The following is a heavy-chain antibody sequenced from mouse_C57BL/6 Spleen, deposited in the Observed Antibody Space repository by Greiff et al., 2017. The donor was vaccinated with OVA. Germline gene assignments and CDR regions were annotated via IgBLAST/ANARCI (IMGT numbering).Heavy chain of an antibody. D-gene: IGHD3-2*02. Sequence: DVKLVESGPGMVKPSQSLSLTCTVTGYSITSGYDWHWIRHFPGNKLEWMGYISYSGSTNYNPYLKSRISITHDTPNHPFFLTLNSVPTDDPATYYCARGDSSGSFAYWGQATLVTVSA. V-gene: IGHV3-1*01. CDR3: ARGDSSGSFAY. CDR2: ISYSGST. J-gene: IGHJ3*01. CDR1: GYSITSGYD.